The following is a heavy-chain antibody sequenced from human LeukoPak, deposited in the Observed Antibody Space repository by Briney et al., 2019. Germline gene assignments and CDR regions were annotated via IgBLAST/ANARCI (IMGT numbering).Heavy chain of an antibody. D-gene: IGHD3-22*01. Sequence: GGSLRLSCAASGFTFSSYWMSWVRQAPGKGLEWVSGINWNGGSTGYADSVKGRFTISRDNAKNSLYLQMNSLRAEDTALYYCARGRKYYYDSSGYYYLYYFDYWGQGTLVTVSS. CDR2: INWNGGST. J-gene: IGHJ4*02. CDR3: ARGRKYYYDSSGYYYLYYFDY. CDR1: GFTFSSYW. V-gene: IGHV3-20*04.